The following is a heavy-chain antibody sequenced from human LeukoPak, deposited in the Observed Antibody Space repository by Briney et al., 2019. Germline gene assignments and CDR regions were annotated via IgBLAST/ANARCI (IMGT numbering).Heavy chain of an antibody. D-gene: IGHD4-17*01. J-gene: IGHJ4*02. CDR1: GFTFDDYA. V-gene: IGHV3-9*01. CDR2: ISWNSGSI. CDR3: ASYGDYAAETYFDY. Sequence: PGRSLRLSCAASGFTFDDYAMHWVRQAPGKGLEWVSGISWNSGSIGYADSVKGRFTISRDNAKNSLYLQMNSLRAEDTAVYYCASYGDYAAETYFDYWGQGTLVTVSS.